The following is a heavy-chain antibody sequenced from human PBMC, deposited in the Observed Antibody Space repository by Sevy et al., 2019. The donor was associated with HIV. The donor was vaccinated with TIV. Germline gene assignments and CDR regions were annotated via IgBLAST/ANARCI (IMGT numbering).Heavy chain of an antibody. Sequence: GGSLRLSCAASGFTFSSYGMHWVRHAPGKGLEWVAVISYDGSNKYYADSVKGRFTISRDNSKNTLYLQMNSLRAEDTAVYYCAKDLKGEYYSYYYYYGMDVWGQGTTVTVSS. V-gene: IGHV3-30*18. CDR1: GFTFSSYG. CDR2: ISYDGSNK. CDR3: AKDLKGEYYSYYYYYGMDV. D-gene: IGHD2-21*01. J-gene: IGHJ6*02.